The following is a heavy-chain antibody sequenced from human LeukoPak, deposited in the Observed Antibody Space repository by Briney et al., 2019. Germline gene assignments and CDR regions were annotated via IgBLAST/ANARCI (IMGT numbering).Heavy chain of an antibody. CDR1: GYSLINHW. D-gene: IGHD3-22*01. Sequence: GESLKISCKASGYSLINHWIGWVRQMPGKGLDWMGIIYPGNADATYSPSFQGQVTISADKSTTTVYLQWSSLKASDTAMYYCARQGSYGNSGYSFDYWGQGTLVTVSS. CDR2: IYPGNADA. V-gene: IGHV5-51*01. J-gene: IGHJ4*02. CDR3: ARQGSYGNSGYSFDY.